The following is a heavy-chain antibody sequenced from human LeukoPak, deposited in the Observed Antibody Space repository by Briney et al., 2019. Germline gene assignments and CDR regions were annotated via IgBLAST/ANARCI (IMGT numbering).Heavy chain of an antibody. CDR1: GLTLSGYG. Sequence: GGSLRLSCVASGLTLSGYGMNWVRQAPGKGLEWLSYISTTMTTIYYADSVKGRFTVSRDNAKNSLYLQMDSLRAEDTAVYYCARDLPSIAVAGTGGDVWGKGTTVTISS. J-gene: IGHJ6*04. V-gene: IGHV3-48*01. CDR2: ISTTMTTI. D-gene: IGHD6-19*01. CDR3: ARDLPSIAVAGTGGDV.